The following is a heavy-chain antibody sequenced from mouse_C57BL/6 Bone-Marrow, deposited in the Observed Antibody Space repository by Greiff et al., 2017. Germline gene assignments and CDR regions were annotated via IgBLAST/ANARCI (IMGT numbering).Heavy chain of an antibody. Sequence: EVQLQESGPGMVKPSQSLSLTCTVTGYSITSGYDWHWIRHFPGNKLEWMGYISYSGSTNYNPSLKSRISITHDTSKNHFFLKLNSVTTEDTATYYCARGGRAWFAYWGQGTLVTVSA. V-gene: IGHV3-1*01. D-gene: IGHD3-3*01. CDR3: ARGGRAWFAY. CDR2: ISYSGST. J-gene: IGHJ3*01. CDR1: GYSITSGYD.